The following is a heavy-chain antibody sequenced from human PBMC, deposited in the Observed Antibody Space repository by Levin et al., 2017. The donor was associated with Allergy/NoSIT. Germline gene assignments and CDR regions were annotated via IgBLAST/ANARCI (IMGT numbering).Heavy chain of an antibody. CDR2: ISAYNGNT. V-gene: IGHV1-18*01. CDR1: GYTFTSYG. Sequence: GESLKISCKASGYTFTSYGISWVRQAPGQGLEWMGWISAYNGNTNYAQKLQGRVTMTTDTSTSTAYMELRSLRSDDTAVYYCARSKGHLEVRGNQAWFDPWGQGTLVTVSS. J-gene: IGHJ5*02. CDR3: ARSKGHLEVRGNQAWFDP. D-gene: IGHD3-10*01.